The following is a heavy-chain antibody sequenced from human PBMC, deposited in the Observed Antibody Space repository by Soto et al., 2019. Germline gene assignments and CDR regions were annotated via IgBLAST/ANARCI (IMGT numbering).Heavy chain of an antibody. V-gene: IGHV3-23*01. CDR3: AILSPPHYYYYGMDV. Sequence: GSLRLGCAASGXTVSSYAKSWVRRAPGKGMEWVSAVSGSGGSTYFAASVKGRFTISRDNSKNTMYLQMINLRAEDTAVYYCAILSPPHYYYYGMDVWGQGTTGTVSS. J-gene: IGHJ6*02. CDR2: VSGSGGST. CDR1: GXTVSSYA.